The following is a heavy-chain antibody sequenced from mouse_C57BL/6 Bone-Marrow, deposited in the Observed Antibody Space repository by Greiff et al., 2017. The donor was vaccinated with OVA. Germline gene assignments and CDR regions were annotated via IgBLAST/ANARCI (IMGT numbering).Heavy chain of an antibody. V-gene: IGHV3-6*01. J-gene: IGHJ1*03. CDR3: AREKENWYFDV. CDR2: ISYDGSN. CDR1: GYSITSGYY. Sequence: EVQLQESGPGLVKPSQSLSLTCSVTGYSITSGYYWNWIRQFPGNKLEWMGYISYDGSNNYNPSLKNRISITRDTSKNQFFLKLNSVTTEDTATYYCAREKENWYFDVWGTGTTVTVSS.